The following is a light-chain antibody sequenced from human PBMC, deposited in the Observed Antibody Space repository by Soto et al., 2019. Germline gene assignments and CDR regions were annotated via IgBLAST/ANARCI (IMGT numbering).Light chain of an antibody. V-gene: IGLV1-47*01. CDR2: RNN. CDR3: AAWDDSLSGRV. CDR1: SSNIGSNY. J-gene: IGLJ1*01. Sequence: QSVLTQPPSASGTPGQRVTISCSGSSSNIGSNYVYWYQQLSGTAPNLLIYRNNQRPSGVPDRFSGSKSGTSASLAISGLRSEDEADYYCAAWDDSLSGRVFGTGTKVTVL.